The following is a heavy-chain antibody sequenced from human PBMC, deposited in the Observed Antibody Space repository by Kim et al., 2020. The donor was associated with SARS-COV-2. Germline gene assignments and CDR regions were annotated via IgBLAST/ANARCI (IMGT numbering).Heavy chain of an antibody. V-gene: IGHV1-8*01. J-gene: IGHJ4*02. D-gene: IGHD6-19*01. CDR3: ARGVRRQWLVRGFSYYFDY. CDR2: MNPNSGNT. Sequence: ASVKVSCKASGYTFTSYDINWVRQATGQGLEWMGWMNPNSGNTGYAQKFQGRVTMTRNTSISTAYMELSILRSEDTAVYYCARGVRRQWLVRGFSYYFDYWGQGTLVTVSS. CDR1: GYTFTSYD.